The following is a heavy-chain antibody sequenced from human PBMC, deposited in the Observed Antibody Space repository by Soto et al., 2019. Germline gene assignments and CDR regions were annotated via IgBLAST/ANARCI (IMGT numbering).Heavy chain of an antibody. CDR1: GFTFSDYY. J-gene: IGHJ6*02. D-gene: IGHD3-22*01. V-gene: IGHV3-11*01. CDR3: ARCQQWDSSGYYYYYGMDV. Sequence: GGSLRLSCAASGFTFSDYYMSWIRQAPGKGLEWVSYISSSGSTIYYADSVKGRFTISRDNAKNSLYLQMNSLRAEDTAVYYCARCQQWDSSGYYYYYGMDVWGQGPTVTVSS. CDR2: ISSSGSTI.